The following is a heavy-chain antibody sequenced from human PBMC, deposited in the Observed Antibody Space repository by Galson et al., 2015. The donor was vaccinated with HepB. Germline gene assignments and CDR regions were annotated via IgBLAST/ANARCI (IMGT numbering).Heavy chain of an antibody. Sequence: SVKVSCKASGGTFSSYAISWVRQAPGQGLEWMGGIIPIFGTANYAQKFQGRVTITADESTSTAYMELSSLRSEDTAVYYCARGPDYSTYYYYYGMDVWGQGTTVTVSS. V-gene: IGHV1-69*13. D-gene: IGHD2-15*01. J-gene: IGHJ6*02. CDR3: ARGPDYSTYYYYYGMDV. CDR2: IIPIFGTA. CDR1: GGTFSSYA.